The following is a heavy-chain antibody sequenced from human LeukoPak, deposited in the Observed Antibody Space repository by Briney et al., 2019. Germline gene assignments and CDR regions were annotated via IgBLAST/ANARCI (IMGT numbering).Heavy chain of an antibody. Sequence: PSETLSLTCTVSGGSISSYYWSWIRQPPGKGLEWIGYIYTGGSTNYYPSLKSRVTISVDTSKNQFSLKLSSVTAADTAVYYCARLLITGTTYYFDYWGQGTLGTVSS. CDR3: ARLLITGTTYYFDY. J-gene: IGHJ4*02. D-gene: IGHD1-7*01. V-gene: IGHV4-4*09. CDR2: IYTGGST. CDR1: GGSISSYY.